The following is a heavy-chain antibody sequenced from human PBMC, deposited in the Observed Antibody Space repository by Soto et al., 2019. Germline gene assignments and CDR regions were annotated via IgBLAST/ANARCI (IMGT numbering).Heavy chain of an antibody. CDR3: ARAYGVSGGAFDI. CDR2: IIPILGIA. CDR1: GGTFSSYT. D-gene: IGHD4-17*01. J-gene: IGHJ3*02. Sequence: SVKVSCKASGGTFSSYTISWVRQAPGQGLEWMGRIIPILGIANYAQKFQGRVTITADKSTSTAYMELSSLRSEDTAVYYCARAYGVSGGAFDIWGQGTMVTVSS. V-gene: IGHV1-69*02.